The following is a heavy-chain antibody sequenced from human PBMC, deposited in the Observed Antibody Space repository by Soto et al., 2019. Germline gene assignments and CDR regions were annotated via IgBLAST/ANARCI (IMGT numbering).Heavy chain of an antibody. J-gene: IGHJ4*01. CDR1: GFTFSSYA. V-gene: IGHV3-23*01. CDR3: AKDRSLTVYAPIDY. D-gene: IGHD2-8*01. CDR2: ISGSGGST. Sequence: GGSLRLSCAASGFTFSSYAMSWVRQAPGKGLEWVSAISGSGGSTYYSDSVKGRFTISRDNSTNTLSLQMNSLRAEDTAVYYCAKDRSLTVYAPIDYWGHGTRVTVAS.